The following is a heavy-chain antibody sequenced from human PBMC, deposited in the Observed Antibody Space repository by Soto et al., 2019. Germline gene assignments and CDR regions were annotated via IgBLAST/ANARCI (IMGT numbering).Heavy chain of an antibody. V-gene: IGHV4-61*01. CDR1: GGSVSSNNYY. J-gene: IGHJ4*02. CDR2: ISYSGGT. Sequence: SETLSLTCTVSGGSVSSNNYYWSWMRQPPAKGLEWIGYISYSGGTNYNPSLKSRVTISVDTSKNQISLKLTSVTAADTAVYYCARDSCSGGSCYSDYWGQGTLVTVSS. CDR3: ARDSCSGGSCYSDY. D-gene: IGHD2-15*01.